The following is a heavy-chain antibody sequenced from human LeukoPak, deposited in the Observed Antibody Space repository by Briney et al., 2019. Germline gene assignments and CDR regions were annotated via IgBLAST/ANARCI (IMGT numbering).Heavy chain of an antibody. Sequence: ASVKVSCKASGYTFTSYDINWVRQATGQGLEWMGWMNPNSGNTGYAQKFQGRVTMTRNTSISTAYMELSSLRSGDTAVYYCARGQAPVVYGDWYFDLWGRGTLVTVSS. CDR2: MNPNSGNT. J-gene: IGHJ2*01. CDR3: ARGQAPVVYGDWYFDL. CDR1: GYTFTSYD. V-gene: IGHV1-8*01. D-gene: IGHD4-23*01.